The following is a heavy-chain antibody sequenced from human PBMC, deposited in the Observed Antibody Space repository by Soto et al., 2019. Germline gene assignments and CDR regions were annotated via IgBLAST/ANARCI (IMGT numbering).Heavy chain of an antibody. V-gene: IGHV2-5*02. CDR3: XXXXXXXXXXXXXXTAIYFDF. CDR2: IYWDDDK. CDR1: GFSLTTSGVG. Sequence: QITLNESGPTVVKPAETLTLTCTFSGFSLTTSGVGVGWIRQSPGKAPEWLALIYWDDDKRYSASLKSRLTITKDTXKNQVVXXXXXXXXXXXXXXXXXXXXXXXXXXXXXXTAIYFDFWGQGTPVVVSS. J-gene: IGHJ4*02.